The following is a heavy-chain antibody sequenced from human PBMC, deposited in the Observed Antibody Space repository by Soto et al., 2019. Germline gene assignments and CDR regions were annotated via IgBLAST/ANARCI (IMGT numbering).Heavy chain of an antibody. V-gene: IGHV4-34*01. CDR2: IKHSGTT. J-gene: IGHJ6*02. D-gene: IGHD5-12*01. Sequence: QVQLQQWGAGLLKPSETLTLTCAVYGGSFSDYSWSWIGQPPGKGLEWIGEIKHSGTTNYKPSLKSRVTISLDTSKNHFSLNLTSVTAADTAVYYSVATTMGYYYGMDVWGQGTTVTVSS. CDR1: GGSFSDYS. CDR3: VATTMGYYYGMDV.